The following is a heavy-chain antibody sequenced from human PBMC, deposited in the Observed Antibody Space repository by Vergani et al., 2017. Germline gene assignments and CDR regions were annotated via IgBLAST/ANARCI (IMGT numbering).Heavy chain of an antibody. D-gene: IGHD3-10*01. CDR3: ARADTMVPWFDP. CDR1: GFTFSGFG. J-gene: IGHJ5*02. V-gene: IGHV3-30*03. CDR2: ISNDGGDK. Sequence: QEQLVESGGGVVQPGRSLRLSCVASGFTFSGFGMHWVRLPPGKGLEWVAVISNDGGDKYYADSVKGRFTISRDNSRNTLYLQMNSLRIEDTAVYFCARADTMVPWFDPWGQGTLVTVSS.